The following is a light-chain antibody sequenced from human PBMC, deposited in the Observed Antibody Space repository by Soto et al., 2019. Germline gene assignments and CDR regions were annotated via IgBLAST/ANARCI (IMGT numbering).Light chain of an antibody. CDR1: SSNIGSNY. CDR2: RNN. J-gene: IGLJ3*02. Sequence: QSVLTQPPSASGTPGQRVTISCSGSSSNIGSNYVYWYQQLPGTAPKLLIYRNNKRPSGVPDRFSGSKSGTSAALAISGLRSDGEAAYYCAAWEDSLSGPWVFGGGTKLTVL. CDR3: AAWEDSLSGPWV. V-gene: IGLV1-47*01.